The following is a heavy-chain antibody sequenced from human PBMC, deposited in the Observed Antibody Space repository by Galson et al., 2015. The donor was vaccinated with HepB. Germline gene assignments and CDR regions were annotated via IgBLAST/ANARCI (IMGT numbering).Heavy chain of an antibody. D-gene: IGHD3-10*01. CDR1: GASVTGYC. CDR3: ARHGFGSEDNV. Sequence: SETLSLTCAVSGASVTGYCWSWIRQPPGKGLQWIGYIYYDGNTNYNPSLKSRVTMSVDPSKNQFSLNLRSVTATDTAVYYCARHGFGSEDNVWGQGTLVAVSS. V-gene: IGHV4-59*08. J-gene: IGHJ1*01. CDR2: IYYDGNT.